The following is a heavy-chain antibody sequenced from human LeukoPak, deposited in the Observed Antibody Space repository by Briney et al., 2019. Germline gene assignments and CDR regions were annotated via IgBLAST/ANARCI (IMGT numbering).Heavy chain of an antibody. CDR3: ARAGLAGGSSWYGNWFDP. Sequence: SSQTLSLNCAVSGGSISSGGYSWSWIRQPPGKGLEWIGYIYHSGSTYYNPSLKSRVTISVDRSKNQFSLKLSSVTAADTAVYYCARAGLAGGSSWYGNWFDPWGQGTLVTVSS. D-gene: IGHD6-13*01. CDR1: GGSISSGGYS. J-gene: IGHJ5*02. CDR2: IYHSGST. V-gene: IGHV4-30-2*01.